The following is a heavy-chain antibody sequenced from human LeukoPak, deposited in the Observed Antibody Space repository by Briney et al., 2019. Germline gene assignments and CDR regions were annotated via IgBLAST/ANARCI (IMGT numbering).Heavy chain of an antibody. CDR2: IYSGGST. Sequence: GGSLRLSCAASGFTVSSNYMSWVRQAPGKGLEWVSVIYSGGSTYYADSVKGRFTISRDNSKNTLYLQMNSLRAEDTAVYYCAREMDAAAGTSWFDPWGQGTLVTVSS. CDR1: GFTVSSNY. J-gene: IGHJ5*02. V-gene: IGHV3-53*01. D-gene: IGHD6-13*01. CDR3: AREMDAAAGTSWFDP.